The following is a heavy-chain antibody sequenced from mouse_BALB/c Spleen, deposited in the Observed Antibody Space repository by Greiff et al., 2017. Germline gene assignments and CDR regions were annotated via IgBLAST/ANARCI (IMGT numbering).Heavy chain of an antibody. V-gene: IGHV5-17*02. Sequence: EVHLVESGGGLVQPGGSRKLSCAASGFTFSSFGMHWVRQAPEKGLEWVAYISSGSSTIYYADTVKGRFTISRDNPKNTLFLQMTSLRSEDTAMYYCAGGLLRPPYDAMDYWGQGTSVTVSA. CDR3: AGGLLRPPYDAMDY. J-gene: IGHJ4*01. CDR2: ISSGSSTI. D-gene: IGHD1-2*01. CDR1: GFTFSSFG.